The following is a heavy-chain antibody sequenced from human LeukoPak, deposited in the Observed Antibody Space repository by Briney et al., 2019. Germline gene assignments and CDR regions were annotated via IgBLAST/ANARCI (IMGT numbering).Heavy chain of an antibody. V-gene: IGHV3-74*01. CDR2: INIDGATT. CDR3: VRGAVGTGVWFDP. D-gene: IGHD1-26*01. Sequence: PGGSLRLSCAASGFTFSGYRMHWVRQAPGKGLEWVSRINIDGATTNYADSVKGRFTISRDNAKNTPHLQMNSLRADDTAVYYCVRGAVGTGVWFDPWGQGTLVTVSS. CDR1: GFTFSGYR. J-gene: IGHJ5*02.